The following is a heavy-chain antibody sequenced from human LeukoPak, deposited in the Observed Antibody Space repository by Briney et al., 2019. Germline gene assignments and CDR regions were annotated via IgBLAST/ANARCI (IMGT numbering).Heavy chain of an antibody. CDR1: GFTFSSYA. D-gene: IGHD2-15*01. J-gene: IGHJ4*02. CDR3: AKGRALEVVAAFNY. CDR2: ISGTGGST. Sequence: GGSLRLSCAASGFTFSSYAMSWVRQAPGKGLGWVSAISGTGGSTYFADSVKGRFTISRDNSKNTLYLQMNSLRADDTAIYYCAKGRALEVVAAFNYWGQGTVVTASS. V-gene: IGHV3-23*01.